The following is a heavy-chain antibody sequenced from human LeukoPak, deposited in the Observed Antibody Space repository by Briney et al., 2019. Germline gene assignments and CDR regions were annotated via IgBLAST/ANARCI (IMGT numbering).Heavy chain of an antibody. CDR1: GFTFSSYA. J-gene: IGHJ5*02. D-gene: IGHD6-6*01. CDR2: ISFDGSNK. Sequence: GGFLRLSCAASGFTFSSYAMHWVRQAPGKGLEWVAVISFDGSNKYYADSVKGRFTISRDNSKNTLYLQMNSLRAEDTAVYYCARDVRSSGAALRYNWFDPWGQGTLVTVSS. V-gene: IGHV3-30-3*01. CDR3: ARDVRSSGAALRYNWFDP.